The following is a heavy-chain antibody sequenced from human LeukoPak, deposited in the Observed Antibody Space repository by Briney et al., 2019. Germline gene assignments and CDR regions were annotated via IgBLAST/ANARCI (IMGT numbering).Heavy chain of an antibody. J-gene: IGHJ4*02. D-gene: IGHD6-19*01. CDR3: AKDAAVAGLSARGYFDY. V-gene: IGHV3-23*01. CDR1: GFTFSSYA. CDR2: FSGSGGST. Sequence: GGSLRLSCAASGFTFSSYAMSWVRQAPGKGLECISGFSGSGGSTYYADSVKGRFTISRDNSKNTLYLQMNSLRAEDTAVYYCAKDAAVAGLSARGYFDYWGQGTLVTVSS.